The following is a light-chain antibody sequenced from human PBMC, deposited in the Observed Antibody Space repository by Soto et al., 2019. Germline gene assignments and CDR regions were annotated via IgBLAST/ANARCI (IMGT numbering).Light chain of an antibody. Sequence: DIPMTQSPSTLSASVGDRVTITCRASQSITTWLAWYQQKPGKAPNLLIYKASNLETGVPSRFSGSGSGTEIPLTLSGLQRDYFSNYYCQQYETYYTFGQGTKLEIK. CDR1: QSITTW. V-gene: IGKV1-5*03. CDR2: KAS. CDR3: QQYETYYT. J-gene: IGKJ2*01.